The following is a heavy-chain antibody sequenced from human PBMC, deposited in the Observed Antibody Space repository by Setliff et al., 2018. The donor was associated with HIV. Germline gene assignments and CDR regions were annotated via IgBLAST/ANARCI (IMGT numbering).Heavy chain of an antibody. D-gene: IGHD6-19*01. V-gene: IGHV2-70*11. J-gene: IGHJ6*03. CDR2: IDWDDDK. Sequence: SGPTLVNPTQTLTLTCTFSGFSLSTSGMCVSWIRQPPGKALEWLARIDWDDDKYYSTSLKTRLTISKDTSKNQVVLTMTNMDPVDTATYYCARIHSSADYYYMDVWGKGTTVTVTS. CDR1: GFSLSTSGMC. CDR3: ARIHSSADYYYMDV.